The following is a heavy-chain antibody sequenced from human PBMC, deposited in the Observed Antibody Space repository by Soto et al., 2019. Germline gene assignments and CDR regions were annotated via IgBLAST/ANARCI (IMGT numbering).Heavy chain of an antibody. V-gene: IGHV1-24*01. CDR1: GYTLSELS. CDR3: AIYSSSSPYYFDY. CDR2: FDPEDGET. J-gene: IGHJ4*02. Sequence: GASVKVSCKDSGYTLSELSMHWVRQAPGKGLEWMGGFDPEDGETIYAQKFQGRVTMTEDTSTHTAYMELSSLRSEDTAVYYCAIYSSSSPYYFDYWGQGTLVTVSS. D-gene: IGHD6-6*01.